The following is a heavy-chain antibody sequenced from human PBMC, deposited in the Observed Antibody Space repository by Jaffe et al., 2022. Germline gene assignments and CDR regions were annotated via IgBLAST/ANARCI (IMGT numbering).Heavy chain of an antibody. Sequence: EVQLVESGGGLVQPGGSLRLSCAASGFTFSSYEMNWVRQAPGKGLEWVSYISSSGSTIYYADSVKGRFTMSRDNAKNSLYLQMNSLRAEDTAVYYCARGLVIFPEGGTAMVTVGAFDIWGQGTLVTVSS. CDR3: ARGLVIFPEGGTAMVTVGAFDI. J-gene: IGHJ3*02. CDR2: ISSSGSTI. CDR1: GFTFSSYE. V-gene: IGHV3-48*03. D-gene: IGHD5-18*01.